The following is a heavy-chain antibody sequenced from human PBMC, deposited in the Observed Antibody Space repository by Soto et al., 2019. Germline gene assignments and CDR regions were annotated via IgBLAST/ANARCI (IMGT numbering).Heavy chain of an antibody. CDR3: AKQGGKYGIRSFDP. D-gene: IGHD1-1*01. CDR2: IYYSGST. Sequence: SETLSLTCTVSGGSISSYYWSWIRQPPGKGLEWIGYIYYSGSTNYNPSLKSRVTISVDTSKNQFSLRLTSATAADTAVYYCAKQGGKYGIRSFDPWGQGTLVTVSS. V-gene: IGHV4-59*08. CDR1: GGSISSYY. J-gene: IGHJ5*02.